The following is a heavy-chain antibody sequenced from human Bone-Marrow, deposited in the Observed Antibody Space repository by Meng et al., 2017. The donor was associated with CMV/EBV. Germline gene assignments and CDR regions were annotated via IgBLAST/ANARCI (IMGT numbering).Heavy chain of an antibody. D-gene: IGHD1-26*01. CDR3: ARAGGGSYPFDY. CDR2: IIPIFGTA. Sequence: VQREQCGAEVKKRGSSVKVSCKASGGTFSSYAISWVRQAPGQGLEWMGGIIPIFGTANYAQKFQGRVTITADESTSTAYMELSSLRSEDTAVYYCARAGGGSYPFDYWGQGTLVTVSS. V-gene: IGHV1-69*12. CDR1: GGTFSSYA. J-gene: IGHJ4*02.